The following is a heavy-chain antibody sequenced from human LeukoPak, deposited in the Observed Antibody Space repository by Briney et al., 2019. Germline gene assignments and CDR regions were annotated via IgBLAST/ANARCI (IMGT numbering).Heavy chain of an antibody. CDR1: GGSFSGYY. V-gene: IGHV4-34*01. Sequence: SETLSLTCAVYGGSFSGYYWSWIRQPPGKGLEWIGEINHSGSTNYNPSLKSRVTISVDTSKNQFFLKLSSVTAADTAVYYCASEPHYYDSKWGQGTLVTVSS. J-gene: IGHJ4*02. D-gene: IGHD3-22*01. CDR2: INHSGST. CDR3: ASEPHYYDSK.